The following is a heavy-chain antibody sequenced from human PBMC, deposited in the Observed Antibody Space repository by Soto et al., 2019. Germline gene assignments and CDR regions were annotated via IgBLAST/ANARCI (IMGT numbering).Heavy chain of an antibody. J-gene: IGHJ6*02. V-gene: IGHV6-1*01. CDR1: GDSFSSNSAA. CDR2: TYYRSKWYN. Sequence: KQSQTLSLTCAISGDSFSSNSAAWNWIRQSPSRGLEWLGRTYYRSKWYNDYAVSVKSRITINPDTSKNQFSLQLNSVPPEDTAVYYCARGPILWFGEFSLNYGMDVWGQGTTVTVSS. CDR3: ARGPILWFGEFSLNYGMDV. D-gene: IGHD3-10*01.